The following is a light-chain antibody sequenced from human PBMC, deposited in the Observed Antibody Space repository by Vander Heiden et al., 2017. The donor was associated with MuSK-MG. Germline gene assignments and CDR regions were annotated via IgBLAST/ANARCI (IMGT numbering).Light chain of an antibody. J-gene: IGKJ2*01. CDR1: QSVSSSY. Sequence: EIVLTQSPGTLSLSPGERATLSCRASQSVSSSYLAWYQQKPGQAPRLLIYGASSRATGIPDRFSGSGAGTDFTLTISRLEPEDFAVYYCQQYGSQPPKDTFGQGTKLEIK. V-gene: IGKV3-20*01. CDR2: GAS. CDR3: QQYGSQPPKDT.